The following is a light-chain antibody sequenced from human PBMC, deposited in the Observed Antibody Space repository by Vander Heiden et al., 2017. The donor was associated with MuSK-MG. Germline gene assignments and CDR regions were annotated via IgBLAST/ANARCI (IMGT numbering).Light chain of an antibody. Sequence: QSVVTPAPSFSVSPGGTVTLTCGLRPGSLSTSNNPSWHQQTPGQAPRTLIYNTNTPSAGGPDLFSGSTRGNKSALTIAGAQADDESDYYGVRYKGSGVWVFGGGTRLTVL. CDR2: NTN. CDR3: VRYKGSGVWV. V-gene: IGLV8-61*01. CDR1: PGSLSTSNN. J-gene: IGLJ3*02.